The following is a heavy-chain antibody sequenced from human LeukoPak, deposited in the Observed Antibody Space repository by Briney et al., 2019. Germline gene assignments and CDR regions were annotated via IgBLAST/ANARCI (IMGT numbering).Heavy chain of an antibody. V-gene: IGHV3-7*03. Sequence: GSLTLSCAVSGFTSSTAWLTWVRQAPGKGLEWVADMRQDGSDKYYVDSVKGRFFISGDNSKNTLSLQMNSLRVEDTAVYYCAKRDPTGYSDYWGQGTLVTVSS. D-gene: IGHD3-9*01. CDR2: MRQDGSDK. CDR1: GFTSSTAW. J-gene: IGHJ4*02. CDR3: AKRDPTGYSDY.